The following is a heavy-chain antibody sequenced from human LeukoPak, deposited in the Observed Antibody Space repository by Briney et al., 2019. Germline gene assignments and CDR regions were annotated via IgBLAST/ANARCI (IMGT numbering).Heavy chain of an antibody. D-gene: IGHD3-22*01. Sequence: SETLSLTCTVSGYSISSGYYWGWIRQPPGKGLEWTGSIDHSGSTYYNPSLKSRITISVDTSKNQFSLKLSSVTAADTAVYYCARRRRKVVITTSFGYWGQGTLVTVSS. CDR2: IDHSGST. V-gene: IGHV4-38-2*02. J-gene: IGHJ4*02. CDR1: GYSISSGYY. CDR3: ARRRRKVVITTSFGY.